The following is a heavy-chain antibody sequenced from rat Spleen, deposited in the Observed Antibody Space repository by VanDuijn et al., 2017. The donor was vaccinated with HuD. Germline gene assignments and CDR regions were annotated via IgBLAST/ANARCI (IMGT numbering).Heavy chain of an antibody. D-gene: IGHD1-9*01. J-gene: IGHJ1*01. CDR1: GFTFSDYN. Sequence: EVQLVESGGGLVQPGRSLKLSCAASGFTFSDYNMAWVRQAPKKGLEWVATITYDGRGTYYRDSVKGRFTISRDNAKNTQYLQMDSLRSEDTATYYCARPHGMGITTYWYFDFWGPGTMVTVSS. CDR2: ITYDGRGT. V-gene: IGHV5-7*01. CDR3: ARPHGMGITTYWYFDF.